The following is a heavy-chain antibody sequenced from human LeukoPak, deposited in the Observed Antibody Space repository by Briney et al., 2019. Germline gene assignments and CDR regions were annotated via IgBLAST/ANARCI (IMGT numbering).Heavy chain of an antibody. CDR1: GFTFSSYA. CDR3: AKDRPISRWGPPHYFDY. Sequence: GGSLRLSCAASGFTFSSYAMSWVRQAPGKGLEWVSAISGSGGSTYYADSVKGRFTISRDNSKNTLYLQMNSLRAGDTAVYYCAKDRPISRWGPPHYFDYWGQGTLVTGSS. CDR2: ISGSGGST. V-gene: IGHV3-23*01. D-gene: IGHD3-16*01. J-gene: IGHJ4*02.